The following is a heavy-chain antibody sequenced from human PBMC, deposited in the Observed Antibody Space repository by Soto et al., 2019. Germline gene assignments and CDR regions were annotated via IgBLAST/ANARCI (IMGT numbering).Heavy chain of an antibody. Sequence: QVQLVQSGAEVKKPGSSVKVSCKASGGTFSSYAISWVRQAPGQGLEWMGGIIPIFGTANYEQKFQGRVTITADESTSTAYMELRSLRSEDTAVYYCARVWSSGWYAFFDYWGQGALVTVSS. CDR2: IIPIFGTA. CDR3: ARVWSSGWYAFFDY. CDR1: GGTFSSYA. V-gene: IGHV1-69*01. D-gene: IGHD6-19*01. J-gene: IGHJ4*02.